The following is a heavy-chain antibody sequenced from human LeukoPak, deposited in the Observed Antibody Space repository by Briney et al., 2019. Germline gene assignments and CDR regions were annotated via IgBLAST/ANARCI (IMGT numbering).Heavy chain of an antibody. CDR1: GFTVSNNY. D-gene: IGHD4-23*01. CDR2: IYSGCST. Sequence: PGGSLRLSCVASGFTVSNNYMIWVRQAPGKGLEGISVIYSGCSTYYADSVKGRFTISRENSKNTLYLQMNSLRAEDTAVYYCACTYGGLNYFEFWGQGTMVTVSS. V-gene: IGHV3-66*01. CDR3: ACTYGGLNYFEF. J-gene: IGHJ4*02.